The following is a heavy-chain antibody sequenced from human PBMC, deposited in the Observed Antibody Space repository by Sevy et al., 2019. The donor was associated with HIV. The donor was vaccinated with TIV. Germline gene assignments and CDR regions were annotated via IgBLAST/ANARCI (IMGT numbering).Heavy chain of an antibody. Sequence: GGSLRLSCAASGFTFSDYYMSWIRQAPGKGLEWVSYISSSSSYTNYADSVKGRFTISRDNAKNSLYLQMNSLRAEDTAVYYCARDRNKGITGTTGYWGQGTLVTVSS. D-gene: IGHD1-7*01. V-gene: IGHV3-11*06. CDR2: ISSSSSYT. CDR1: GFTFSDYY. J-gene: IGHJ4*02. CDR3: ARDRNKGITGTTGY.